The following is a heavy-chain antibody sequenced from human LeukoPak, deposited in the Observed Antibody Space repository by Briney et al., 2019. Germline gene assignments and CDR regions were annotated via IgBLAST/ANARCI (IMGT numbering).Heavy chain of an antibody. CDR2: IIPILGIA. V-gene: IGHV1-69*02. CDR1: GGTFSSYT. Sequence: SVKVSCKASGGTFSSYTISWVRQAPGQGLEWMGWIIPILGIANYAQKFQGRVTITADKSTSTAYMELSSLRSEDTAVYYCARVKRYSGYDYPIDYYYYYMDVWGKGTTVTVSS. D-gene: IGHD5-12*01. CDR3: ARVKRYSGYDYPIDYYYYYMDV. J-gene: IGHJ6*03.